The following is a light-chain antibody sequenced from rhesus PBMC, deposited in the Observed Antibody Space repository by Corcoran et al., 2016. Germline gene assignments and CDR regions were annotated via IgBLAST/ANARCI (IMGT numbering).Light chain of an antibody. CDR3: QHYYTIPYS. J-gene: IGKJ2*01. CDR2: GAC. CDR1: QGITND. V-gene: IGKV1-80*01. Sequence: DIQMTQSPPSLSASVGDTVTITCRASQGITNDLAWYQQKPGETPHLLIYGACNLHRGIPSRFRGSGSGTDFTLTLHSLQPEDLATYYCQHYYTIPYSFGQGTKVEIK.